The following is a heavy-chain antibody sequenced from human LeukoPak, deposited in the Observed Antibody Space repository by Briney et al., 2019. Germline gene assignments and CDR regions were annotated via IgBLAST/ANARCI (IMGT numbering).Heavy chain of an antibody. CDR2: FDPEYGEK. J-gene: IGHJ4*02. V-gene: IGHV1-24*01. CDR1: GDTLSQLT. Sequence: ASVKVSCKISGDTLSQLTIHWVRQAPGEGLERMGRFDPEYGEKVFAQTFQGRVTMTGDTSTNTAYMELSSLRSEDTAVYYCATGIMIPAGFDYWGQGTLVTVSS. CDR3: ATGIMIPAGFDY. D-gene: IGHD3-16*01.